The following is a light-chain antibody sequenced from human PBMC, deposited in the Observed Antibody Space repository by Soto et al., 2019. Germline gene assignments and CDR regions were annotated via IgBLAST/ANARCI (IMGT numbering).Light chain of an antibody. CDR3: QEYNSDSRT. CDR1: QSISSW. J-gene: IGKJ5*01. V-gene: IGKV1-5*03. Sequence: DIQITQSPSTLSGSVGDRVTITCRASQSISSWLAWYQQKPGKAPKLLIYKASTLKSGVPSRFSGSGSGTEFTLTISSLQPDDSATYYCQEYNSDSRTFGQGTRVEIK. CDR2: KAS.